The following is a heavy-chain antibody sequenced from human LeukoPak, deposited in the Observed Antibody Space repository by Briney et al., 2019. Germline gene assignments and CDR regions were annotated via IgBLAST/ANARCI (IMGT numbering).Heavy chain of an antibody. V-gene: IGHV4-59*01. J-gene: IGHJ4*02. CDR1: GGSISSYY. CDR3: ARGSGYDYPEYFDY. D-gene: IGHD5-12*01. CDR2: IYYSGST. Sequence: PSETLSLTCTVSGGSISSYYWSWIRQPPGKGLEGIGYIYYSGSTNYNPSLKSRVTISVDTSKNQFSLKLSSVTAADTAVYYCARGSGYDYPEYFDYWGQGTLVTVSS.